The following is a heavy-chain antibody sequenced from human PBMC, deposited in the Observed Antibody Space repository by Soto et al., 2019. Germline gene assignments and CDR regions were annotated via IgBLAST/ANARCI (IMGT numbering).Heavy chain of an antibody. J-gene: IGHJ4*02. Sequence: PSETLSLTCAVSGGSISSGGYSWSWIRQPPGKGLEWIGYIYHSGSTYYNLSLKSRVTISVDRSKNQFSLNLTSVTAADTAVYYCARGPDPGSTSSLVDYWGQGTLVTVSS. CDR1: GGSISSGGYS. CDR2: IYHSGST. CDR3: ARGPDPGSTSSLVDY. D-gene: IGHD6-6*01. V-gene: IGHV4-30-2*01.